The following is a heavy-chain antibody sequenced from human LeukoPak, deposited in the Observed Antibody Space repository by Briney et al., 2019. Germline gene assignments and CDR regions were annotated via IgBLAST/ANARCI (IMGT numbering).Heavy chain of an antibody. CDR1: GGTFSSYA. CDR3: AIYSTTVVTANSGAFDI. J-gene: IGHJ3*02. D-gene: IGHD4-23*01. V-gene: IGHV1-69*13. Sequence: ASVKVSCKASGGTFSSYAISWVRQAPGQGLEWMGGIIPIFGTANYAQKFQGRVTITADESTSTAYMELSSLRSEDTAVYYCAIYSTTVVTANSGAFDIWGQGTMVTVSS. CDR2: IIPIFGTA.